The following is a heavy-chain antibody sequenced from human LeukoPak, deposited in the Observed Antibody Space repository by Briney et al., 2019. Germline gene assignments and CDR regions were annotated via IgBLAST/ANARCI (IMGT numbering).Heavy chain of an antibody. V-gene: IGHV4-38-2*02. CDR3: ARGPLEITFGGVIVIQSWFDP. J-gene: IGHJ5*02. D-gene: IGHD3-16*02. CDR1: GYSISSGYY. CDR2: IYHSGST. Sequence: SETLSLTCTVSGYSISSGYYWGWIRQPPGKGLEWIGSIYHSGSTNYNPSLKSRVTISVDTSKNQFSLKLSSVTAADTAVYYCARGPLEITFGGVIVIQSWFDPWGQGTLVTVSS.